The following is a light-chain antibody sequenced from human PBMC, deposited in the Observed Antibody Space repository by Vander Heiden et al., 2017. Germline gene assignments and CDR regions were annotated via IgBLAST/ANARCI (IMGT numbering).Light chain of an antibody. J-gene: IGKJ4*01. CDR1: QSLSISY. V-gene: IGKV3-20*01. Sequence: EIVLTQSPDTLSLSPGERATLSCRSSQSLSISYLAWYQQKPGQAPRLLVFGASFRATAIPDRFSASGSGTDFTLTISRLEPEDFAVYYCQQSSVSPLTFGGGTKVEFE. CDR2: GAS. CDR3: QQSSVSPLT.